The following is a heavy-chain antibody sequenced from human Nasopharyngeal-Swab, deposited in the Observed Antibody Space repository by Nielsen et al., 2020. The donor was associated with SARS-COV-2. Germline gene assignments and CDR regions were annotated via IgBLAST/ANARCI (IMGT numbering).Heavy chain of an antibody. CDR1: GGSFSGYY. Sequence: GSLSLTCAVYGGSFSGYYWSWIRQPPGKGLEWIGEINHSGSTNYNPSLKSRVTISVDTSKNQFSLKLSSVTAADTAVYYCARGRYFDYWGQGTLVTVSS. J-gene: IGHJ4*02. CDR3: ARGRYFDY. V-gene: IGHV4-34*01. CDR2: INHSGST.